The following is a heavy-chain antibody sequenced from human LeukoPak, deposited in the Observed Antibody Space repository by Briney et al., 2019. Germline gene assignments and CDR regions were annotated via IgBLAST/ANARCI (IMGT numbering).Heavy chain of an antibody. CDR1: GYTFTSYG. CDR3: ASAIVVVTAIPGWFDP. V-gene: IGHV1-69*05. J-gene: IGHJ5*02. Sequence: ASVKVSCKASGYTFTSYGISWVRQAPGQGLEWMGGIIPIFGTANYAQKFQGRVTITTDESTSTAYMELSSLRSEDTAVYYCASAIVVVTAIPGWFDPWGQGTLVTVSS. D-gene: IGHD2-21*02. CDR2: IIPIFGTA.